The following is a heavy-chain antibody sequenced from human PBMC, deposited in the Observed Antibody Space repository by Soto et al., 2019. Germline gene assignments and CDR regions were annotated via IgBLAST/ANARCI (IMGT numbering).Heavy chain of an antibody. Sequence: GVSLRLSCAASGFTFSSNAINWVRQAPGKGLEWVSVITNTGGDTIYADSVNGRFTMSRDNSKNILYLQMSSLRADDTAIYSCARASGESYPGSRVFDSWGRGTRVTVSS. D-gene: IGHD3-10*01. V-gene: IGHV3-23*01. J-gene: IGHJ4*02. CDR2: ITNTGGDT. CDR3: ARASGESYPGSRVFDS. CDR1: GFTFSSNA.